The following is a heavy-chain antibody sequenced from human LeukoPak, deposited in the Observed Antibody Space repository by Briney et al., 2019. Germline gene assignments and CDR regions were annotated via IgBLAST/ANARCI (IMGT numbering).Heavy chain of an antibody. Sequence: EASVKVSCKASGGTFSSYAISWVRQAPGQGLEWMGGIIPIFGTANYAQKFQGRVTITADESTSTAYMELSSLTSEDTAVYYCARRRTFRGVGSYFDYWGQGTLVTVSS. CDR1: GGTFSSYA. CDR2: IIPIFGTA. J-gene: IGHJ4*01. V-gene: IGHV1-69*13. CDR3: ARRRTFRGVGSYFDY. D-gene: IGHD3-10*01.